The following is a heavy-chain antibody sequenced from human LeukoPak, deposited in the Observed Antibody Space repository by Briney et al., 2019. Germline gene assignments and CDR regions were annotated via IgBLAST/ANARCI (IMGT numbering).Heavy chain of an antibody. D-gene: IGHD3-22*01. CDR2: INPNSGGT. CDR3: ARQGGYYDTTSDGY. J-gene: IGHJ4*02. CDR1: GYTFTGYY. Sequence: ASVKVSCKASGYTFTGYYMHWVRRAPGQGLEWMGWINPNSGGTNYAQKFQGRVTMTRDTSISTAYMDLSRLRSDDTAVYYCARQGGYYDTTSDGYWGQGTLVTVSS. V-gene: IGHV1-2*02.